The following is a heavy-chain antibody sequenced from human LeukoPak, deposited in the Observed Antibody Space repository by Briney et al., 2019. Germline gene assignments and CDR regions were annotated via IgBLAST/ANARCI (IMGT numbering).Heavy chain of an antibody. D-gene: IGHD3-3*01. J-gene: IGHJ4*02. CDR2: IKSDGSNT. CDR1: GFTFSSYE. CDR3: ARGGYYGSGRYYFDS. Sequence: PGGSLRLSCAASGFTFSSYEMNWVRQAPGKGLVWVSRIKSDGSNTNYADSVKGRFTISRDNAKNTLHLQMNSLRAEDTAVYYCARGGYYGSGRYYFDSWGQGTLVTVSS. V-gene: IGHV3-74*01.